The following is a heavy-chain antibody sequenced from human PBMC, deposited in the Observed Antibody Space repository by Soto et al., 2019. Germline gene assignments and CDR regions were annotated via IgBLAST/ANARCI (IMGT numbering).Heavy chain of an antibody. V-gene: IGHV1-18*04. D-gene: IGHD3-10*01. CDR1: GYSFLSCG. CDR3: VSELDGSGSYYPDY. Sequence: ASVKVSCKASGYSFLSCGLSWVRQAPGQGLEWMGWISPNNGNTNYAQKLQGRVTMTTDTSTSTAYMELRSLRSDDTAVYYCVSELDGSGSYYPDYWGRGTLVTVSS. J-gene: IGHJ4*02. CDR2: ISPNNGNT.